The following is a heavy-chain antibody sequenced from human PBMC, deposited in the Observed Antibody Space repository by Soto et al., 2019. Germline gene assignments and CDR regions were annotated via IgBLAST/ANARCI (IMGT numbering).Heavy chain of an antibody. V-gene: IGHV4-34*01. CDR3: AREIHDILTSPPGVWDFDL. CDR2: INDRGSI. Sequence: QVQLQQWGAGPLRPLETLSLTCGVSGGSFSGYYWAWIRQSPGKGLEWIGEINDRGSINYNPSLKSRVSIPVPASKNHYSLNLRAVPAAEPAVYYCAREIHDILTSPPGVWDFDLWGRCTLVTVSS. D-gene: IGHD3-9*01. J-gene: IGHJ2*01. CDR1: GGSFSGYY.